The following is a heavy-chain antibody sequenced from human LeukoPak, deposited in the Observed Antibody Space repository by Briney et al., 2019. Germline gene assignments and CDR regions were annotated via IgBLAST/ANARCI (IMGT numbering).Heavy chain of an antibody. J-gene: IGHJ4*02. CDR3: AGSVWSGRGYFDY. CDR2: ISGSGGST. Sequence: PGGSLRLSCAASGFTFSSYAMSWVRQAPGKGLEWVSAISGSGGSTYYADSVKGWFTISRDNSKNTLYLQMNSLRAEDTAVYYCAGSVWSGRGYFDYWGQGTLVTVSS. CDR1: GFTFSSYA. V-gene: IGHV3-23*01. D-gene: IGHD3-3*01.